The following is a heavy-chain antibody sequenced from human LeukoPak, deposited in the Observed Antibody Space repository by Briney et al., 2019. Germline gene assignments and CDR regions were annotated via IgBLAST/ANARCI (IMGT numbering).Heavy chain of an antibody. D-gene: IGHD3-10*01. CDR2: TYYRSKWYS. CDR3: ATQRRDHREFGELLYIAFDI. Sequence: SQTLSLTCAISGDSVSSISAAWTWIRQSPSRGLEWLGRTYYRSKWYSDYAVSVKGRIFIDPHTSKNQFSLHLSSVTPEDTAVYYCATQRRDHREFGELLYIAFDIWGQGTMVTVSS. CDR1: GDSVSSISAA. V-gene: IGHV6-1*01. J-gene: IGHJ3*02.